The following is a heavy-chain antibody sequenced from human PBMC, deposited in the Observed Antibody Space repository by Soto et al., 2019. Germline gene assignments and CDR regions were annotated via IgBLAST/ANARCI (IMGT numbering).Heavy chain of an antibody. CDR3: AGLNYYDSSGYYYAPRYYFDY. V-gene: IGHV4-39*01. CDR1: GGYLSSSSDY. Sequence: SETKSLTYTVSGGYLSSSSDYWGWIRQPPGKGLEWIGSIYYSGSTYYNPSLKSRVTISVDTSKNQFSLKLSSVTAADTAVYYCAGLNYYDSSGYYYAPRYYFDYWGQGTLVTVS. D-gene: IGHD3-22*01. CDR2: IYYSGST. J-gene: IGHJ4*02.